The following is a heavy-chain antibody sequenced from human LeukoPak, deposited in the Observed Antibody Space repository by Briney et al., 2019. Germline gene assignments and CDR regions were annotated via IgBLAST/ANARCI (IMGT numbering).Heavy chain of an antibody. Sequence: SETLSLTCTVSGGSISSSSHYWGWIRQPPGKGLEWIGSIYYSGSTYYNPSLKSRVTISVDTSKNQFSLKLSSVTAADTAVYYCARHLHSYYDILTGYSWFDPWGQGTLVTVSS. CDR3: ARHLHSYYDILTGYSWFDP. CDR1: GGSISSSSHY. D-gene: IGHD3-9*01. CDR2: IYYSGST. J-gene: IGHJ5*02. V-gene: IGHV4-39*01.